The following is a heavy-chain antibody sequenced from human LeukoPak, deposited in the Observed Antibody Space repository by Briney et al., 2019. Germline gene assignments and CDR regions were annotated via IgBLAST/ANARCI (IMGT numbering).Heavy chain of an antibody. CDR1: GGSISSYY. CDR2: IYTSGST. Sequence: SETLSLTCTVSGGSISSYYWSWIRQPPGKGLEWIGYIYTSGSTNYNPSLKSRVTISVDTSKNQFSLRLSSVTAADTAVYYCARRTVTTRMDAFGIWGQGTMVTVSS. V-gene: IGHV4-4*09. J-gene: IGHJ3*02. D-gene: IGHD4-17*01. CDR3: ARRTVTTRMDAFGI.